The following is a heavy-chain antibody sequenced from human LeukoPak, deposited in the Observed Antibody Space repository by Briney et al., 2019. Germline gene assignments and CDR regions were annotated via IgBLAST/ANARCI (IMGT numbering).Heavy chain of an antibody. J-gene: IGHJ4*02. Sequence: PGGSLKPSWAASELTFSSKAMSWVGQAQGKGRKWVSAISGSGGSTYYADSVKGRFTISRDNSKNTLYLQMNSLRAEDTAVYYCAKCAGITMIVVVFDYWGQGTLVTVSS. CDR1: ELTFSSKA. CDR3: AKCAGITMIVVVFDY. D-gene: IGHD3-22*01. CDR2: ISGSGGST. V-gene: IGHV3-23*01.